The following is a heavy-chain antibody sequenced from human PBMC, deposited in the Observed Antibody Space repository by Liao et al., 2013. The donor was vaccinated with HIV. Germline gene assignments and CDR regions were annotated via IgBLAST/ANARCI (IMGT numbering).Heavy chain of an antibody. CDR1: GGSISSSTYY. J-gene: IGHJ5*01. CDR2: IHYSGST. D-gene: IGHD4-11*01. Sequence: QLQLQESGPGLVKPSETLSLTCTVSGGSISSSTYYWGWIRQPPGKGLECIGTIHYSGSTYYNPSLKSRVTISVDTSKNQFSLKLSSVTAADTAVYFCASVRLDSSRTWFDSWAGESWSPSPQ. V-gene: IGHV4-39*07. CDR3: ASVRLDSSRTWFDS.